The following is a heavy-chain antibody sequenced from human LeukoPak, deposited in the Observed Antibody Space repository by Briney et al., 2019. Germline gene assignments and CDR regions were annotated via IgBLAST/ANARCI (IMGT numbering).Heavy chain of an antibody. V-gene: IGHV3-48*02. CDR2: ITSRSSTI. D-gene: IGHD3-3*01. CDR1: GFTFSSYS. Sequence: GGSLRLSCAASGFTFSSYSMNWVRQAPGKGLEWVSYITSRSSTIYYADSVKGRFTISRDNAKNSLYLQMNSLRDEDTAVYYCARGIVDYDFWSGFDPWGQGTLVTVSS. CDR3: ARGIVDYDFWSGFDP. J-gene: IGHJ5*02.